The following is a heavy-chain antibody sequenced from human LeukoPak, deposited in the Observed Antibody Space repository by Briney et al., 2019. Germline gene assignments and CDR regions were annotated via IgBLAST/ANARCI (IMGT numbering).Heavy chain of an antibody. V-gene: IGHV3-23*01. J-gene: IGHJ4*01. CDR1: GFTFSNSA. Sequence: GGSLRLSCAASGFTFSNSAMSWVRQAPGKGLEWVATLSGSGITTYYADSVKGRFTISRDNSKNTLYLQMNSLRAEDTAVYYCAKGIYSSGWSYFDYWGHGTLVTVSS. CDR3: AKGIYSSGWSYFDY. D-gene: IGHD6-19*01. CDR2: LSGSGITT.